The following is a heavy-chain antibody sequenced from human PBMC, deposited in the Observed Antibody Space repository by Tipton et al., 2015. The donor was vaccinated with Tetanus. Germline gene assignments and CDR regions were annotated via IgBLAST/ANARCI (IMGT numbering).Heavy chain of an antibody. CDR1: GFIFSSYG. J-gene: IGHJ4*02. CDR3: AREADCSGGSCFSGDFDN. D-gene: IGHD2-15*01. V-gene: IGHV3-33*01. Sequence: AASGFIFSSYGIHWVRQAPGKGLEWVAVSWYDGTDTYYADSVKGRFTLSRDNSKNTLYLQMNSLRAEDTAVYYCAREADCSGGSCFSGDFDNWGQGTLVAVSS. CDR2: SWYDGTDT.